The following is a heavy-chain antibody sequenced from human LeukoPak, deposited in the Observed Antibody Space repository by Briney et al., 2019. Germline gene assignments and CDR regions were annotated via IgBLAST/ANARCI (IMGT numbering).Heavy chain of an antibody. Sequence: GGSLRLSCAASGFTVGSNYMSWVRQAPGKGLEGVSIIYRGGSTNYAGSVKGRFTISRDTSKNTLYLEMNSLRAEDTAVYYCARLSANSSAYFFDYWGQGTLVTVSS. D-gene: IGHD3-22*01. J-gene: IGHJ4*02. CDR1: GFTVGSNY. CDR3: ARLSANSSAYFFDY. V-gene: IGHV3-66*04. CDR2: IYRGGST.